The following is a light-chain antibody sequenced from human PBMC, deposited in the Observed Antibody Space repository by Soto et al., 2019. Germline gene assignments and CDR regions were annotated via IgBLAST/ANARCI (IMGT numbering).Light chain of an antibody. CDR3: QQRSNWFVT. V-gene: IGKV3-11*01. J-gene: IGKJ1*01. Sequence: EILLTQSPATLSLAPGERATRSCRSSQSVSSYLARYQQKPGQAPRLLIYDASNRATGIPARFSGSGYGTVFALTISSLEPEDFAVYYCQQRSNWFVTFGQGTKVEIK. CDR1: QSVSSY. CDR2: DAS.